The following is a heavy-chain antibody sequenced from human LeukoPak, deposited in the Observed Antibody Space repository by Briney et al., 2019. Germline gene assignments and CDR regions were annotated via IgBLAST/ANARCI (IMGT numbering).Heavy chain of an antibody. V-gene: IGHV4-38-2*02. CDR3: ARHKGCSLWWCQRGDFDY. Sequence: SETLSLTCTVSGYSISSGYFWGWIRQPPGKGLEWIGTIYNSGSTNYNPSLKSRVTISVDTSKNQFSLKLSSVTAADTAVYYCARHKGCSLWWCQRGDFDYWGQGTLVTVSS. D-gene: IGHD2-21*01. CDR1: GYSISSGYF. J-gene: IGHJ4*02. CDR2: IYNSGST.